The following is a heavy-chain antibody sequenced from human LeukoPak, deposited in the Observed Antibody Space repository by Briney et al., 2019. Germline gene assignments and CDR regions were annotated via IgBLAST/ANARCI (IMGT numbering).Heavy chain of an antibody. CDR1: GYTFTGYY. CDR3: ARGLHCSGGSCYSGFDY. J-gene: IGHJ4*02. Sequence: GASVKVSCKASGYTFTGYYMHWVRQAPGQGLEWMGRINPNSGGTNYAQKFQGRVTMTRDTPISTAYMELSRLRSDDTAVYYCARGLHCSGGSCYSGFDYWGQGTLVTVSS. D-gene: IGHD2-15*01. CDR2: INPNSGGT. V-gene: IGHV1-2*06.